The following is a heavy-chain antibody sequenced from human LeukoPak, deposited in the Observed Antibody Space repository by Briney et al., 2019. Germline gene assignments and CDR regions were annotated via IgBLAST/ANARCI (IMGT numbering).Heavy chain of an antibody. J-gene: IGHJ4*02. V-gene: IGHV4-34*01. Sequence: SETLSLTCAVYGGSFSGYYWSWIRQPPGKGLEWIGEINHSGSTNYNPSLKSRVTISVDTSKNQFSLKLSSVTAADTAVYYCARKGYCSSTSCRRVFDYWGQGTLVTVSS. CDR1: GGSFSGYY. CDR2: INHSGST. D-gene: IGHD2-2*01. CDR3: ARKGYCSSTSCRRVFDY.